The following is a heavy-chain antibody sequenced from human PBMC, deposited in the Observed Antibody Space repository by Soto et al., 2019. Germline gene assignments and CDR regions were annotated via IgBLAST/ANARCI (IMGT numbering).Heavy chain of an antibody. Sequence: GGSLRLSCAASGFTFSSYGMHWVRQAPGKGLEWVAVIWYDGSNKYYADSVKGRFTISRDNSKNTLYLQMNSLRAEDTAVYYCAREPNYYGSGTKFSEFDYWGQGTLVTVSS. CDR3: AREPNYYGSGTKFSEFDY. D-gene: IGHD3-10*01. J-gene: IGHJ4*02. CDR2: IWYDGSNK. V-gene: IGHV3-33*01. CDR1: GFTFSSYG.